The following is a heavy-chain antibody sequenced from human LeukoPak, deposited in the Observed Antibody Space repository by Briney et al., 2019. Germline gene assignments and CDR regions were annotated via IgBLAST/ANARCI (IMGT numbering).Heavy chain of an antibody. J-gene: IGHJ4*02. Sequence: GGSLRLSCAASGFTFSGSAMHWVRQASGKGLEWVGRIRSKTNSYATAYAASVKGRFTISRDDSKNTAYLQMNSLKTEDTAVYYCARGSSVRGVMDYWGQGTLATVSS. D-gene: IGHD3-10*01. V-gene: IGHV3-73*01. CDR2: IRSKTNSYAT. CDR3: ARGSSVRGVMDY. CDR1: GFTFSGSA.